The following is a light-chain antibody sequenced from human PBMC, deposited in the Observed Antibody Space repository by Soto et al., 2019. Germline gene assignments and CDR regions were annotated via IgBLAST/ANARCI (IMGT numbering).Light chain of an antibody. CDR2: GAS. J-gene: IGKJ4*01. CDR3: QHYGSSPT. CDR1: QSVSSSY. V-gene: IGKV3-20*01. Sequence: EIVLTQSPGTLSLSPGERATLSCRASQSVSSSYLAWYQQKPGQAPRLLIDGASSRATGIPDRFSGSGSGTDFTLTISRLEPEDFAVYYCQHYGSSPTFGGGTKVEIK.